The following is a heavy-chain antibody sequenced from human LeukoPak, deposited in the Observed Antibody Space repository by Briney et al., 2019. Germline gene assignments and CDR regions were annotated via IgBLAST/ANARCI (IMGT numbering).Heavy chain of an antibody. CDR3: ARDCSSTSCYLNP. V-gene: IGHV3-23*01. CDR1: GFTYSTYA. Sequence: GGSLRLSCATSGFTYSTYAMSWVRQAPGKGLEWVSAISASGARTYYADSVRGRFTISRDNSKNTLYLQMNSLRAEDTAVYYCARDCSSTSCYLNPWGQGTLVTVSS. CDR2: ISASGART. J-gene: IGHJ5*02. D-gene: IGHD2-2*01.